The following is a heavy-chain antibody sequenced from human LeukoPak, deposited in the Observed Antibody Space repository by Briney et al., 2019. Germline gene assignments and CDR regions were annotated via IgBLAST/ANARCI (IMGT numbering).Heavy chain of an antibody. Sequence: GGSLRLSCAASGFTFSSYWMSWVRHAPGKGLEWVATIRQDGSQKYYVDSVKGRFTISRDNAKNSLYLQMNSLRAEDTAVYYCARESGSVTSEVDFDYWGQGTLVTVSS. CDR1: GFTFSSYW. CDR2: IRQDGSQK. V-gene: IGHV3-7*01. CDR3: ARESGSVTSEVDFDY. D-gene: IGHD4-17*01. J-gene: IGHJ4*02.